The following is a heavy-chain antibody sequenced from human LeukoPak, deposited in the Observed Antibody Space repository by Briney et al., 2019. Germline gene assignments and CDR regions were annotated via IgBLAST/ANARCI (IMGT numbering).Heavy chain of an antibody. V-gene: IGHV4-59*08. CDR3: ARHGVDDYGDYRGWFDP. D-gene: IGHD4-17*01. Sequence: SETLSLTCTVSGGSISSYYWSWIRQPPGKGLEGIGFIFYSGSTNSNPSLKSRVTISVDTSKNQFSLKLSSVTAADTAVYYCARHGVDDYGDYRGWFDPWGQGTLVTVFS. CDR2: IFYSGST. J-gene: IGHJ5*02. CDR1: GGSISSYY.